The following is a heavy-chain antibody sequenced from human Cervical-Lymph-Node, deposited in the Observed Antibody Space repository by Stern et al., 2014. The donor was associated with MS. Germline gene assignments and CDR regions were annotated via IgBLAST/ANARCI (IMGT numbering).Heavy chain of an antibody. CDR1: GFTFSNYN. CDR2: ISYDGSTE. CDR3: ARDNYGMDV. V-gene: IGHV3-30*03. Sequence: DQLVESGGGVVQPGGSLRLSCAASGFTFSNYNMHWVRQAPGKGLEWVAAISYDGSTENNGDSVRGRLTISRDNSKNTLYLQIDSLRAEDTAVYYCARDNYGMDVWGQGTTVTVSS. J-gene: IGHJ6*02.